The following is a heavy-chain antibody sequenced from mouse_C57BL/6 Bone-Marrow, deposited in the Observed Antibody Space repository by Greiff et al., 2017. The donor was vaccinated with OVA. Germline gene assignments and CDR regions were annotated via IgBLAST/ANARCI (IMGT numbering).Heavy chain of an antibody. J-gene: IGHJ4*01. Sequence: VQLKESGPGLVAPSQSLSITCTVSGFSLTSYGVHWVRQPPGKGLEWLVVIWSDGSTTYNSALKSRLSISKDNSKSQVFLKMNSLQTDDTAMYYCARHHVTTVVAPNAMDYWGQGTSVTVSS. CDR1: GFSLTSYG. V-gene: IGHV2-6-1*01. CDR3: ARHHVTTVVAPNAMDY. CDR2: IWSDGST. D-gene: IGHD1-1*01.